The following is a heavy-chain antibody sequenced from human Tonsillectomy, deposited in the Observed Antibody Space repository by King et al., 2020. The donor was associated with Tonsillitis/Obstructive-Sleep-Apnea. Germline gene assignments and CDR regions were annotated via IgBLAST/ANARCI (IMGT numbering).Heavy chain of an antibody. V-gene: IGHV4-39*01. J-gene: IGHJ4*02. CDR2: IYYSGST. CDR3: ARQNGSVVPAAHDS. Sequence: QLQESGPGLVKPSETLSLTCTVSGGSISSSRYYWVWIRQPPGKGLEWIGNIYYSGSTFYNPSLKSRVTMSVDTSKNQFSLRLSSVTAADTAVYCCARQNGSVVPAAHDSWGQGTLVTVSS. CDR1: GGSISSSRYY. D-gene: IGHD2-2*01.